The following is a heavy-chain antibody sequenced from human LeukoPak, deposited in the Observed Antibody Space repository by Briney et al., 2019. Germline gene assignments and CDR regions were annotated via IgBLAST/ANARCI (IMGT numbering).Heavy chain of an antibody. CDR3: AYTMYSSGWYPYYDSSGYPDY. J-gene: IGHJ4*02. V-gene: IGHV3-23*01. D-gene: IGHD3-22*01. CDR2: ISGSGGST. Sequence: GGSLRLSCAASGFTFSSYAMSLVRQAPGKGLEWVSAISGSGGSTYYADSVKGRFTISRDNSKNTLYLQMNSLRAEDTAVYYCAYTMYSSGWYPYYDSSGYPDYWGQGTLVTVSS. CDR1: GFTFSSYA.